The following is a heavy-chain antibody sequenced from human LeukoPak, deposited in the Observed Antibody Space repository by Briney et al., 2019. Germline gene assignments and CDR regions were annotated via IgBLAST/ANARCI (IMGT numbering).Heavy chain of an antibody. CDR1: GFSLTNARMG. CDR2: IFSNDEK. V-gene: IGHV2-26*01. CDR3: XXXXXXXTXGGVVAXLAFDI. D-gene: IGHD3-16*02. J-gene: IGHJ3*02. Sequence: ESGPVLVKPTETLTLTCTVSGFSLTNARMGVSWIRQPPGRALEWLAHIFSNDEKFYSTSLKSRLTVSKDTSKRQVVLTMTNMDPVDXXTYYXXXXXXXXTXGGVVAXLAFDIWGQGTMVTVSS.